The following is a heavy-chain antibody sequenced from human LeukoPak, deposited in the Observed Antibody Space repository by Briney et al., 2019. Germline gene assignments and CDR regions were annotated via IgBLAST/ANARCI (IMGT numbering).Heavy chain of an antibody. Sequence: PSRPLYLTSAVSGGSISTSYWWTWVRQPPWKGLEWIGEIYHGGNTNYDPSLKSRVTISVDKSRNQFSLQLTSVTAADTAVYYCARSSPYGDYGIDYWGQGTQVTVCS. CDR2: IYHGGNT. V-gene: IGHV4-4*02. CDR1: GGSISTSYW. CDR3: ARSSPYGDYGIDY. J-gene: IGHJ4*02. D-gene: IGHD4-17*01.